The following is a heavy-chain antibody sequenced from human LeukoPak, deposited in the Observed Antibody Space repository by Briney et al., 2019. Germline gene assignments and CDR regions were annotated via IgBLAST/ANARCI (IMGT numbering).Heavy chain of an antibody. Sequence: GGSLRLSCAASGFMFSSYSMNWVRQGPGKGLKWGSSISSSTYIHYADSVKGRFTISRDNGKNSLYLQMNSLRVEDTAIYYCARDGTYYDSSAGALDSWGRGTMVSVSS. CDR1: GFMFSSYS. J-gene: IGHJ3*02. V-gene: IGHV3-21*01. CDR2: ISSSTYI. D-gene: IGHD3-22*01. CDR3: ARDGTYYDSSAGALDS.